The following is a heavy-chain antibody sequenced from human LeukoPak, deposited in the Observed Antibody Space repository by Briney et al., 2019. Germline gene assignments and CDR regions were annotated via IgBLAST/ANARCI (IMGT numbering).Heavy chain of an antibody. CDR3: ARTYYDILTGYNPYFDY. CDR2: IRYDGSNK. V-gene: IGHV3-30*02. D-gene: IGHD3-9*01. J-gene: IGHJ4*02. Sequence: GGSLRLSCAASGFTFSSYGMHWVRQAPGKGLEWVAFIRYDGSNKYYADSVRGRFTISRDNAKNFLYLQMNSLRAEDTAVYYCARTYYDILTGYNPYFDYWGQGILVTVSS. CDR1: GFTFSSYG.